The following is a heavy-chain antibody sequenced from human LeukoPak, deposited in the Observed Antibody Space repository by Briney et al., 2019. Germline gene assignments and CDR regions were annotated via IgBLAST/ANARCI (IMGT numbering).Heavy chain of an antibody. CDR3: AKVAPGCCSSTSCYRGIDY. CDR1: GFTFSNYA. Sequence: GGSLRLSCAASGFTFSNYAMNWVRQAPGRGLEWVLGISGGGGSTWYADSVKGRFTISRDDSKNTVYLQMNSLRAEDTAIYYCAKVAPGCCSSTSCYRGIDYWGQGTLVTVSS. J-gene: IGHJ4*02. V-gene: IGHV3-23*01. CDR2: ISGGGGST. D-gene: IGHD2-2*01.